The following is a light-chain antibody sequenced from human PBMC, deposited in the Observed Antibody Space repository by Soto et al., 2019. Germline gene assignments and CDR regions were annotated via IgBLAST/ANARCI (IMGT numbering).Light chain of an antibody. CDR3: SSYAGSNIV. J-gene: IGLJ1*01. V-gene: IGLV2-8*01. CDR2: EVS. Sequence: QSALTQPPSASGSPGQSVTISCTGTSSDVGGYNYVSWYQQHPGKAPKHMIYEVSKRPSGVPDRFSGSKSGNTASLTVSGLQAEDEADYYCSSYAGSNIVFGTGTKLTVL. CDR1: SSDVGGYNY.